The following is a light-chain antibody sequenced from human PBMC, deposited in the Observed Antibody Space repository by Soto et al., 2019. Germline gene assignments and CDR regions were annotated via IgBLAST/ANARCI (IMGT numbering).Light chain of an antibody. J-gene: IGLJ1*01. CDR2: GDS. V-gene: IGLV1-40*01. CDR3: QSFDSSLSGYV. CDR1: SSNIGAGYD. Sequence: QSVLTQPPSLSGAPGQRVTISCTGSSSNIGAGYDVHWYQLLPGTAPKLLIYGDSNRPSGLPDRFSGSKSGTSASLAITGLQAEDEADYYCQSFDSSLSGYVFGTGTKVTVL.